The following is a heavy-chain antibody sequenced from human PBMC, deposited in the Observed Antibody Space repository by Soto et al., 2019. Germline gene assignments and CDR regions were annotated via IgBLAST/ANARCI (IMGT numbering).Heavy chain of an antibody. D-gene: IGHD3-10*01. CDR1: GHQCIDHG. CDR2: IFTRDSET. V-gene: IGHV5-51*01. Sequence: GQLMKICSKVPGHQCIDHGIGWVRQTPGKGLEWMGLIFTRDSETKTSPSFQGHVSFSVDNSINTVYLQWTSLNTTDTGIYFCARGYFDSGHGYDLWGQGTLVT. CDR3: ARGYFDSGHGYDL. J-gene: IGHJ5*02.